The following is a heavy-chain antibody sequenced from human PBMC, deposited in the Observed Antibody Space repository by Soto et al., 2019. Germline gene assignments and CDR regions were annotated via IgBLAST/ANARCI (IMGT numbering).Heavy chain of an antibody. D-gene: IGHD6-19*01. CDR1: GFTFSSYA. V-gene: IGHV3-23*01. CDR2: ISGSGGST. J-gene: IGHJ4*02. Sequence: PGGSLRLSCAASGFTFSSYAMSWVRQAPGKGLEWVSAISGSGGSTYYADSVKGRFTISRDNSKNTLYLQMNSLRAEDTAVYYCAKAITRYSSGWYSGPLDFDYWGQGTLVTVSS. CDR3: AKAITRYSSGWYSGPLDFDY.